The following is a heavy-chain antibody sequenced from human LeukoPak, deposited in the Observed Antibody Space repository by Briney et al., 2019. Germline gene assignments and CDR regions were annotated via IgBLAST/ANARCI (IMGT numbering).Heavy chain of an antibody. J-gene: IGHJ4*02. D-gene: IGHD3/OR15-3a*01. CDR3: ARSRGHAKFDY. Sequence: SSETLSLTCTVSGXSISSYYWSWIRQPPGKGLEWIGYISYSGSTNYNPSLKSRVTISVDTSKNQFSLKLSSVTAADTAVYYCARSRGHAKFDYWGQGTLVTVSS. CDR1: GXSISSYY. V-gene: IGHV4-59*01. CDR2: ISYSGST.